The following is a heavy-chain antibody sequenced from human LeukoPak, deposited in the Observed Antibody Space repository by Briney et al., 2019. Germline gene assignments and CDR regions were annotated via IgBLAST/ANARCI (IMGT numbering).Heavy chain of an antibody. D-gene: IGHD6-19*01. CDR1: GGTISSYY. Sequence: SETLSLTCTVSGGTISSYYWNWIRQPPGKGLEWIGYVHYSGSTKYNPSLKSRVTISVDTFENQFSLKLSSVTAPDTAVYYCARWYSSGWAFDYWGQGTLVTVSS. J-gene: IGHJ4*02. CDR3: ARWYSSGWAFDY. CDR2: VHYSGST. V-gene: IGHV4-59*08.